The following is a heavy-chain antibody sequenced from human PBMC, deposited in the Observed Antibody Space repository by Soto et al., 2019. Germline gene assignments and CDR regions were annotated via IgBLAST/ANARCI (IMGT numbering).Heavy chain of an antibody. CDR2: TYYRSRWLN. CDR3: ARGSWDDVSGHYYIDV. Sequence: QVQLQQSGPGLVKPSQSLSLTCAISGDSVSRNSAAWNWIRQTPSRGLEWLGRTYYRSRWLNNYAVSVNSRITINPDTSTNQFSLQLDSVTPDDTAVYYCARGSWDDVSGHYYIDVWGKGTTVTVSS. J-gene: IGHJ6*03. V-gene: IGHV6-1*01. CDR1: GDSVSRNSAA. D-gene: IGHD5-12*01.